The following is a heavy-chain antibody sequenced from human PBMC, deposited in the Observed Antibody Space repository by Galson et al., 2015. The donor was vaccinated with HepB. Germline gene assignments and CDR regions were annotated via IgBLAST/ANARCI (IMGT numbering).Heavy chain of an antibody. V-gene: IGHV3-48*02. CDR1: GLTFSNYN. J-gene: IGHJ4*02. Sequence: SLRLSCAASGLTFSNYNMNWVRQAPGKGLEWVSYISSSSTTIYYTDSGKGRFTISRDNAKNSLYLQMNSLRDEDTAIYYCAATMIALDYWGQGTLVTVSS. D-gene: IGHD3-22*01. CDR3: AATMIALDY. CDR2: ISSSSTTI.